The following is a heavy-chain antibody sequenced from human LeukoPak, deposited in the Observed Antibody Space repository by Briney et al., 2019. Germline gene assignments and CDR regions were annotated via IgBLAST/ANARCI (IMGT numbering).Heavy chain of an antibody. CDR3: ATRKHIDYGGNSAY. D-gene: IGHD4-23*01. CDR2: IIPILGIA. J-gene: IGHJ4*02. CDR1: GYTFTGYY. Sequence: ASVKVSCKASGYTFTGYYMHWVRQAPGQGLEWMGRIIPILGIANYAQKFQGRVTITADKSTSTAYMELSSLRSEDTAVYYCATRKHIDYGGNSAYWGQGTLVTVSS. V-gene: IGHV1-69*02.